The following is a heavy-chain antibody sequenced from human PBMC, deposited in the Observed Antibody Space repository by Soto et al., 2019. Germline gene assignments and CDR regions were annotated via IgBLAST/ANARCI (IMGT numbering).Heavy chain of an antibody. CDR2: ISFDGYNK. CDR3: ARDVSPHSNPSWLDP. CDR1: GFSFSNSA. V-gene: IGHV3-30*04. J-gene: IGHJ5*02. D-gene: IGHD4-4*01. Sequence: QVQLVESGGGVVQPGRSLTLSCAASGFSFSNSAMHWVRQAPGKRLEWVARISFDGYNKYYADSVRGRFTISRDNPKNTLYLLMNSLRAEDTAVYFCARDVSPHSNPSWLDPWGQGTLVSVSS.